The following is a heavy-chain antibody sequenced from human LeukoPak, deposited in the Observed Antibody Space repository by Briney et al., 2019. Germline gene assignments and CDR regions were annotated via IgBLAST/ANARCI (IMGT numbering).Heavy chain of an antibody. D-gene: IGHD2-2*01. V-gene: IGHV1-8*01. Sequence: ASVKVSCKASGYTFTSYDINWVRQATGQGLEWMGWMNPNSGNTGYAQKFQGRVTMTRNTSISTAYMELSSLRSEDTAVYNCAREVSSTRKYYYYGMDVWGQGTTVTVSS. CDR2: MNPNSGNT. CDR1: GYTFTSYD. CDR3: AREVSSTRKYYYYGMDV. J-gene: IGHJ6*02.